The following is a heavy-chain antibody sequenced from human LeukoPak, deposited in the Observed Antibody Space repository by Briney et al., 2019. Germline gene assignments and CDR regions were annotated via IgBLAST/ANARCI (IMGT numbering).Heavy chain of an antibody. Sequence: GGSLRLSCAASGFTFSSYAMTWVRQAPGKGLEWVGRIKSKTAGGTTDYAAPVKGRFTISRDDSKNTLYMQMNSLKTEDTAVYYCTDWQNYWGQGTLVTVSS. CDR1: GFTFSSYA. J-gene: IGHJ4*02. CDR3: TDWQNY. V-gene: IGHV3-15*01. CDR2: IKSKTAGGTT. D-gene: IGHD2-21*01.